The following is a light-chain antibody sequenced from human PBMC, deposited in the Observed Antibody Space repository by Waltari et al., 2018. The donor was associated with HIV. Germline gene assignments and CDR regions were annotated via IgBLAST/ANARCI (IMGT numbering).Light chain of an antibody. V-gene: IGKV1-8*01. Sequence: AIRLNQSPSSLSASTGDRVTITCRPSQDISTFLAWFQQKPGEAPHLLIYGASSLENGVPSRFSGSGSGTNFSLTISCLQSEDLATYFCQQYFNYPLTFGQGTRLDIK. CDR1: QDISTF. CDR2: GAS. J-gene: IGKJ5*01. CDR3: QQYFNYPLT.